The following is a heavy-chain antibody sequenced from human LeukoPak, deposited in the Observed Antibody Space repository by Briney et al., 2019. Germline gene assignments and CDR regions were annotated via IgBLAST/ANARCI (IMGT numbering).Heavy chain of an antibody. V-gene: IGHV4-59*01. D-gene: IGHD3-16*02. Sequence: PSETLSLTCSASGDTIGSYYWTWIRQSPGKGLEWIGYIYYGGSTNYSASLKSRVSISVDTSNNQFSLQRRSVSAADTAVYYGARGRALDGSYPWFDSWGQGTLVTVSS. J-gene: IGHJ5*01. CDR2: IYYGGST. CDR1: GDTIGSYY. CDR3: ARGRALDGSYPWFDS.